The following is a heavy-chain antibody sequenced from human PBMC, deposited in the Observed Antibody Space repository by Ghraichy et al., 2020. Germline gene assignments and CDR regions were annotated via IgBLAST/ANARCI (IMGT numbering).Heavy chain of an antibody. CDR1: GDSMSRSRYY. D-gene: IGHD6-19*01. V-gene: IGHV4-39*01. J-gene: IGHJ4*02. CDR3: AGSHAMGSGWRFSE. CDR2: IYFSGTA. Sequence: SETLSLTCSVSGDSMSRSRYYWGWIRQPPGQGLEWIGTIYFSGTAYYNPSLKSRVTMSIDRSKIQVSLKLTSVTAADTAVYYCAGSHAMGSGWRFSEWGQGVLVTVSS.